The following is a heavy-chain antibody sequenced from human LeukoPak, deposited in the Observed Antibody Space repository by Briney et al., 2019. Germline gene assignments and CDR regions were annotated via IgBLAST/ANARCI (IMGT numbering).Heavy chain of an antibody. CDR1: GFTFSSYA. V-gene: IGHV3-23*01. CDR2: ISGSGGST. J-gene: IGHJ5*02. Sequence: PGGSLRLSCAASGFTFSSYAMSWVRQAPGKGLEWVSAISGSGGSTYYADSVKGRFTVSRDNSKNALYLQMNSLRAEDTAVYYCAKSHHDYGDYGWFDPWGQGTLVTVSS. CDR3: AKSHHDYGDYGWFDP. D-gene: IGHD4-17*01.